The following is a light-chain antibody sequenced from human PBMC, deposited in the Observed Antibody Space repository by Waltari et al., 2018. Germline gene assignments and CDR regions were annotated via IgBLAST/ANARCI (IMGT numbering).Light chain of an antibody. CDR3: QHYVRLPAT. V-gene: IGKV3-20*01. Sequence: EIVLTQSPGSLSSSPGERVTLSCRASQSVSRALAWYQQKPGQAPRLLIFGASNMATGIPDGFSGSGSETDFSLTISRLEPEDFAVYYCQHYVRLPATFGRGTKVEIK. CDR2: GAS. CDR1: QSVSRA. J-gene: IGKJ1*01.